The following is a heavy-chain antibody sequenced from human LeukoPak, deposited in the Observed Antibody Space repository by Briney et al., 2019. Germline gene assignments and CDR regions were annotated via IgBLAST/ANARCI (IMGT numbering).Heavy chain of an antibody. J-gene: IGHJ4*02. D-gene: IGHD2-2*01. CDR3: ARGCSSTSCYGFDY. CDR2: IYSGGST. CDR1: GFTVSSKY. V-gene: IGHV3-53*01. Sequence: PGGSLRLSCAASGFTVSSKYMSWVRQAPGKGLEWVPVIYSGGSTYYADSVKGRFTISRDNSKTTLYLQMNSLRAEDTAVYYCARGCSSTSCYGFDYWGQGTLVTVSS.